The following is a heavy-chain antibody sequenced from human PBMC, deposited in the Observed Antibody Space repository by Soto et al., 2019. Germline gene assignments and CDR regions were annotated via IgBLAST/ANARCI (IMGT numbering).Heavy chain of an antibody. CDR3: ARDQNLYCFYY. CDR1: GGSISTYY. Sequence: QVQLQESGPGLVKPSETLSLTCTVSGGSISTYYWSWIRQPPGKGLEWIGYSYYTGSTNYNPSLKSRVTISLDTSTNQFSLILSSVTSSDTAVYSCARDQNLYCFYYLVQGTLVTVSS. V-gene: IGHV4-59*01. J-gene: IGHJ4*02. CDR2: SYYTGST. D-gene: IGHD2-2*02.